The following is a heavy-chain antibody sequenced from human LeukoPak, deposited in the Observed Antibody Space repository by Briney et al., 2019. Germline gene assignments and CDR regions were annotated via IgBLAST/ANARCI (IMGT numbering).Heavy chain of an antibody. CDR3: ARVVIAAAGTNFDY. Sequence: PSETLSLTCAVSGGSISSGGYSWSWIRQPPGKGLEWIGYIYYSGSTYYNPSLKSRVTISVDTSKNQFSLKLSSVTAADTAVYYCARVVIAAAGTNFDYWGQGTLVTVSS. J-gene: IGHJ4*02. D-gene: IGHD6-13*01. CDR2: IYYSGST. CDR1: GGSISSGGYS. V-gene: IGHV4-30-4*07.